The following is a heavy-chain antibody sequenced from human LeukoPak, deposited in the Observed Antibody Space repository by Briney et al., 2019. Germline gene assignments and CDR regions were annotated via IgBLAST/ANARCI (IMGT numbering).Heavy chain of an antibody. CDR1: GFSFSTYS. CDR3: TSRYCTSTNCYSFDI. V-gene: IGHV3-21*01. CDR2: ISSSSAHI. J-gene: IGHJ4*02. D-gene: IGHD2-2*01. Sequence: GGSLRLSCAASGFSFSTYSMNWVRQAPGKGLEWVSSISSSSAHIFSADSVKGRFSISRDNAKNSLYLQMNSLRVEDTAVYYCTSRYCTSTNCYSFDIWGQGTLVTVSS.